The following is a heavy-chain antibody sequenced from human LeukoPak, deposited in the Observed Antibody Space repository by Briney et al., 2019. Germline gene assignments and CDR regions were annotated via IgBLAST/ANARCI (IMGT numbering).Heavy chain of an antibody. CDR2: INNHDGNT. CDR3: AKAYYDDYATAPRDFYY. Sequence: GGSLRLSCAASGFTFRKYVMTWVRQAPGKGLEWVSGINNHDGNTYNADSVKGRFIISRDDSKNTLYLQMNSLRAEDTAVYYCAKAYYDDYATAPRDFYYWGQGTLVTVSS. V-gene: IGHV3-23*01. CDR1: GFTFRKYV. J-gene: IGHJ4*02. D-gene: IGHD4-17*01.